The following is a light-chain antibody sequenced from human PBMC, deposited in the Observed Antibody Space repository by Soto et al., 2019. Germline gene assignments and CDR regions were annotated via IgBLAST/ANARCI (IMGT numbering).Light chain of an antibody. J-gene: IGKJ2*01. V-gene: IGKV3-20*01. CDR2: AST. CDR1: QSVSSNH. Sequence: EIVVTQSPSTLSLSPGERATLSCRASQSVSSNHLAWYQQKPGQAPRLLIFASTGRPTVIPDRFTGSGSGTDFTLTISRLEPEDFAVYYCQQYNNWPPYTFGQGTKLEIK. CDR3: QQYNNWPPYT.